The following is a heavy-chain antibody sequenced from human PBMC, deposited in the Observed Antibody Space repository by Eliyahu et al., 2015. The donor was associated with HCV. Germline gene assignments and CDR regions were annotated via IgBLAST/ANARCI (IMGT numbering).Heavy chain of an antibody. Sequence: QVQLVESGGGVVQPGRSLRLSCAASGFTFSSYGMXWVRQAPGKGLEWVAGIWYDGSNKYYADSVKGRFTISRDNSKNTLYLQMNSLRAEDTAVYYCARGGVAGADTDLDYYYYYGMDVWGQGTTVTVSS. D-gene: IGHD6-19*01. V-gene: IGHV3-33*01. CDR2: IWYDGSNK. CDR3: ARGGVAGADTDLDYYYYYGMDV. J-gene: IGHJ6*02. CDR1: GFTFSSYG.